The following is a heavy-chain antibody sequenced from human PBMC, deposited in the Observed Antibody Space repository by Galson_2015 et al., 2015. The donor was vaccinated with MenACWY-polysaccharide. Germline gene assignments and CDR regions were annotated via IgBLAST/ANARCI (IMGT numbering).Heavy chain of an antibody. CDR2: ISYDGSNK. V-gene: IGHV3-30-3*01. CDR1: GFTFSSYA. J-gene: IGHJ6*02. Sequence: SLRLSCAASGFTFSSYAMHWVRQAPGKGLEWVAVISYDGSNKYYADSVKGRFTISRDNSKNTLYLQMNSLRAEDTTVYYCARDYCDRISCSGMDVWGQGTTVTVSS. CDR3: ARDYCDRISCSGMDV. D-gene: IGHD2/OR15-2a*01.